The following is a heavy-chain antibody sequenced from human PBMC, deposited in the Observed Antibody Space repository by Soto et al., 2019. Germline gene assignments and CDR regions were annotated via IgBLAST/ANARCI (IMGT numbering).Heavy chain of an antibody. CDR3: ARSCTKSRRGGVAFDY. Sequence: QVQLVQSGAEVKKPGSSVKVSCTTSGGTISSFGMNWVRQAPGQGLEWMGGIVPIDGSTKYAEKFQGRVTITADASTSTVYMDLSSLRSEDTAVYYCARSCTKSRRGGVAFDYWGQGTLLTVSP. V-gene: IGHV1-69*01. D-gene: IGHD2-8*01. CDR1: GGTISSFG. J-gene: IGHJ4*02. CDR2: IVPIDGST.